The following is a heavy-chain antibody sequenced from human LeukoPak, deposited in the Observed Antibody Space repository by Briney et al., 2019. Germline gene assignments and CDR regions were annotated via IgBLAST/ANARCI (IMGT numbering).Heavy chain of an antibody. CDR1: SGSISSSSYY. CDR2: IYYSGST. CDR3: ASAPYDFWSGYNWFDP. V-gene: IGHV4-39*07. D-gene: IGHD3-3*01. J-gene: IGHJ5*02. Sequence: SETLSLTCTVSSGSISSSSYYWGWIRQPPGKGLEWIGSIYYSGSTYYNPSLKSRVTISVDTSKNQFSLKLSSVTAADTAVYYCASAPYDFWSGYNWFDPWGQGTLVTVSS.